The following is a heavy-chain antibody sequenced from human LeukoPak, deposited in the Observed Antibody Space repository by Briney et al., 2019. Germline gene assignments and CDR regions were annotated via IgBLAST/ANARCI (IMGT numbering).Heavy chain of an antibody. Sequence: GASVKVSCKASGGTFSSYAISWVRQAPGQGLEWMGGIIPIFGTANYAQKFQGRVTITTDESTSTAYMELSSLRSEDRAVYYCARDRGVWGDYYYMDVWGKGTTVTVSS. V-gene: IGHV1-69*05. D-gene: IGHD2-8*01. CDR2: IIPIFGTA. J-gene: IGHJ6*03. CDR3: ARDRGVWGDYYYMDV. CDR1: GGTFSSYA.